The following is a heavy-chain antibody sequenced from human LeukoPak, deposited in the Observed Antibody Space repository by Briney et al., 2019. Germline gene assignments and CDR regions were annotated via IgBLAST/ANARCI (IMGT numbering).Heavy chain of an antibody. J-gene: IGHJ3*02. CDR3: ARERDYYDSSGYYVGGAFDI. CDR1: GFIFSSYW. CDR2: INSDGSST. D-gene: IGHD3-22*01. Sequence: GGSLRLSCAASGFIFSSYWMHWVRQAPGKGLVWVSRINSDGSSTSYADSVKGRFTISRDNAKNTQYLQMNSLRAEDTAVYYCARERDYYDSSGYYVGGAFDIWGQGTMVAVSS. V-gene: IGHV3-74*01.